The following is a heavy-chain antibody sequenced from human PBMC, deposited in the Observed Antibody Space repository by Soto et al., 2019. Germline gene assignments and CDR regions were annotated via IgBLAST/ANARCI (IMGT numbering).Heavy chain of an antibody. CDR1: GGPISSGDYY. J-gene: IGHJ6*02. CDR2: IYYSGST. Sequence: SETLSLTCTVSGGPISSGDYYWSWIRQPPGKGLEWIGYIYYSGSTYYNPSLKSRVTISVDTSKNQFSLKLSSVTAADTAVYYCARDSVPTPYYYYGMDVWGQGTTVTVSS. D-gene: IGHD3-10*01. CDR3: ARDSVPTPYYYYGMDV. V-gene: IGHV4-30-4*01.